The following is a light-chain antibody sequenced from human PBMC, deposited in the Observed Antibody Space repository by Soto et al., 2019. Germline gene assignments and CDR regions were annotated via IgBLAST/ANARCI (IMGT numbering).Light chain of an antibody. J-gene: IGKJ2*01. V-gene: IGKV1-39*01. CDR1: QSITTH. CDR3: QQSYSTPTPPT. Sequence: DIQMTQSPSSLSASVGDRVTMTCRASQSITTHVHWYQQKPGKAPKLLIYAASILQIGVPSRFSGSGSGTDFTLTISSLQPEDFATYLCQQSYSTPTPPTFGQGTKVEIK. CDR2: AAS.